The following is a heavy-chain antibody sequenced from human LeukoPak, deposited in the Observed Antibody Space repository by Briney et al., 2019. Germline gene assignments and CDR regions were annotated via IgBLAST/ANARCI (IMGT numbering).Heavy chain of an antibody. D-gene: IGHD1-26*01. CDR1: GFSFSCYW. CDR2: INIDGSRT. Sequence: QAGGSLRLSCAASGFSFSCYWMHWVRQAPGKGLVWVSRINIDGSRTDYADSVKGRFTISRDNAENTLYLQMNSLRVEDTAVYCCLTTDKWELWGQGTLVTVSS. CDR3: LTTDKWEL. J-gene: IGHJ4*02. V-gene: IGHV3-74*01.